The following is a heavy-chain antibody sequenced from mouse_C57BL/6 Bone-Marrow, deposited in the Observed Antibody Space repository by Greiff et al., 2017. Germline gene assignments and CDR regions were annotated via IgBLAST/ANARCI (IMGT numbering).Heavy chain of an antibody. J-gene: IGHJ2*01. V-gene: IGHV5-9*01. D-gene: IGHD2-1*01. CDR2: ISGGGGNT. CDR1: GFTFSSYT. CDR3: ARRCYGNYYFDY. Sequence: DVKLQESGGGLVKPGGSLKLSCAASGFTFSSYTMSWVRQTPEKRLEWVATISGGGGNTYYPDRLKGRFTISRDNAKNTLYLQMSRLRSEDTALYYCARRCYGNYYFDYWGQGTTLTVSS.